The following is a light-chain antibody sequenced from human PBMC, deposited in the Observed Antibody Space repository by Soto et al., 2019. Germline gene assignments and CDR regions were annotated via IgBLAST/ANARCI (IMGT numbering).Light chain of an antibody. CDR3: QQYNSYPYT. J-gene: IGKJ5*01. CDR1: QSVSSN. CDR2: GAS. V-gene: IGKV3-15*01. Sequence: EIVMTQSPATLSVSPGERATLSCRASQSVSSNLAWYQQNPGQAPRLLIYGASTRATGIPARFSGSGSGTEFTLTTSSLQPDDFATYYCQQYNSYPYTFGQGTRLEIK.